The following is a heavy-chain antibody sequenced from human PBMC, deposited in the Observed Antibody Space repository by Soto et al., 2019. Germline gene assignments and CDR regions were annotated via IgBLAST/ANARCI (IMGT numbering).Heavy chain of an antibody. CDR3: VRQPCSSTSCYFDP. J-gene: IGHJ5*02. CDR1: GGSISSYY. Sequence: SETLSLTCTVSGGSISSYYWSWIRQPPGKRLEWIGYIFYRGKTNYDPSLKSRVTISVDTSKNQFSLKLSSVTAADTAVYYCVRQPCSSTSCYFDPWGQGTLVTVSS. CDR2: IFYRGKT. D-gene: IGHD2-2*01. V-gene: IGHV4-59*08.